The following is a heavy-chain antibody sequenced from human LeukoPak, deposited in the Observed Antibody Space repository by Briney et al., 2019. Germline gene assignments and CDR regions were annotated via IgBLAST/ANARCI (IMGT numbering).Heavy chain of an antibody. CDR2: IRSKAYGGTT. CDR3: GLTSYGDYGARYFDY. CDR1: GFTFGDYA. V-gene: IGHV3-49*04. D-gene: IGHD4-17*01. J-gene: IGHJ4*02. Sequence: PGGSLRLSCTASGFTFGDYAMSWVRQAPGKGLEWVGFIRSKAYGGTTEYAASVKGRFTISRDDSKSIAYLQMNSLKTEDTAVYYCGLTSYGDYGARYFDYWGQGTLVTVSS.